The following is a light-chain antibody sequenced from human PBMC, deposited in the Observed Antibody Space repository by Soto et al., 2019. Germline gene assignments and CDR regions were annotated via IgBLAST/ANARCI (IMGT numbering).Light chain of an antibody. Sequence: DIVLTQSPDSLAVSLGERSTINCPSRHNLLYSSDNKNYLAWYQQKPGQAPRVLIYGTSSRATGIPDRFSGSGSGTDFTLTISRLEPEDFAVYYCQQYTPSSWTFGQGTKVDIK. J-gene: IGKJ1*01. CDR3: QQYTPSSWT. CDR2: GTS. CDR1: HNLLYSSDNKNY. V-gene: IGKV4-1*01.